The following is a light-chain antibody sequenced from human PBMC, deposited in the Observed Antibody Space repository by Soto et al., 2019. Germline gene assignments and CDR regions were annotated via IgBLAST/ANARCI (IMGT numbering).Light chain of an antibody. Sequence: QSVLTQPASVSGSPGQSINISCTGTSSDVGDYNYVSWYQQVPGKAPKVMIYEVSNRPPGVSNRFSGSKSGITASLTISGLHAVYDVDYDCSSYISSSTYVFGTGTKFAVL. J-gene: IGLJ1*01. CDR1: SSDVGDYNY. V-gene: IGLV2-14*01. CDR3: SSYISSSTYV. CDR2: EVS.